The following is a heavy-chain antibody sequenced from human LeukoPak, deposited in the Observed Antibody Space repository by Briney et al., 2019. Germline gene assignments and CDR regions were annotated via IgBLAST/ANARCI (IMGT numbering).Heavy chain of an antibody. Sequence: SETLSLTCAVYGGSFSGYYWSWIRQPPGKGLEWIGEINHSGSTDYNPSLKSRVTISVDTSKNQFSLKLSSVTAADTAVYYCAKTYCSGGSCYSGTDYWGQGTQVTVSS. CDR2: INHSGST. CDR3: AKTYCSGGSCYSGTDY. J-gene: IGHJ4*02. V-gene: IGHV4-34*01. D-gene: IGHD2-15*01. CDR1: GGSFSGYY.